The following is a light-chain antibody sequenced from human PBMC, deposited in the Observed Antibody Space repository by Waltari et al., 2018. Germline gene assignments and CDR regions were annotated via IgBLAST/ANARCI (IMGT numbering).Light chain of an antibody. CDR3: QQTNTVPLT. CDR2: AAS. V-gene: IGKV1-39*01. Sequence: DIQMTQSPSSLPASVGDRVTITCLASHSITTYLNWYQQKPGKAPNLLIYAASSLQSGVPSRFSGSGSGTEFTLTISSLRPEDFATYYCQQTNTVPLTFGGGTKVEIK. CDR1: HSITTY. J-gene: IGKJ4*01.